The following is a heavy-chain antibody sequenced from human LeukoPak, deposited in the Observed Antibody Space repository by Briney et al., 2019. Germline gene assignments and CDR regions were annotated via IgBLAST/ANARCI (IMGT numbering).Heavy chain of an antibody. CDR1: GGTFISYA. CDR3: ARGQGYCSSTSCYEEGFVYYFDY. Sequence: SVKVPCKASGGTFISYAISWVRQAPGQGLEWMGGIIPIFGTANYAQKFQGRVTITADESTSTAYMELSSLRSEDTAVYYCARGQGYCSSTSCYEEGFVYYFDYWGQGTLVTVSS. V-gene: IGHV1-69*13. CDR2: IIPIFGTA. J-gene: IGHJ4*02. D-gene: IGHD2-2*01.